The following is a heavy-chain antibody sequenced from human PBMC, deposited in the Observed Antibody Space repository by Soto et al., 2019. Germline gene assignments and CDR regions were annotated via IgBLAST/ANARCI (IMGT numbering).Heavy chain of an antibody. CDR1: GFTFSSYW. CDR2: INSDVSST. D-gene: IGHD3-3*01. Sequence: SGGSLRLSCAASGFTFSSYWMHWVRQAPGKGLVWVSRINSDVSSTSYADSVKGRFTISRDNAKNTLYLQMNSLRAEDTAVYYCARVSSKYYDFWSGYHYYYGMDVWGQGTTVTVSS. V-gene: IGHV3-74*01. J-gene: IGHJ6*02. CDR3: ARVSSKYYDFWSGYHYYYGMDV.